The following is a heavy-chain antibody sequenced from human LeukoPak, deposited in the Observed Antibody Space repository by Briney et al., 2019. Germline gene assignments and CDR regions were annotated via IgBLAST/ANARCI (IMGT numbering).Heavy chain of an antibody. D-gene: IGHD5-18*01. CDR2: IRYDGSNK. CDR3: ATGYSYGHYFDY. Sequence: GGSLRLSCTASGFTFSNFGMHWVRQTPGKGLEWVAFIRYDGSNKYYADSVKGRFTISRDNSKNTLFLQMNSLRAEDTAVYYCATGYSYGHYFDYWGQGTLVTVSS. J-gene: IGHJ4*02. V-gene: IGHV3-30*02. CDR1: GFTFSNFG.